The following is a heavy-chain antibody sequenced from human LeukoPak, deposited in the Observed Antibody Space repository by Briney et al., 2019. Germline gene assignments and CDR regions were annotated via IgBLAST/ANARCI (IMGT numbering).Heavy chain of an antibody. V-gene: IGHV4-34*01. J-gene: IGHJ5*02. D-gene: IGHD3-10*01. Sequence: SETLSLTCAVYGGSFSGYYWSWIRQPPGKGLEWIGEINHSGSTNYNPSLKSRVTISVDTSKNQFSLKLSSVTAADTAVYHCARHGRGAVTMVRGVITNWFDPWGQGTLVTVSS. CDR2: INHSGST. CDR3: ARHGRGAVTMVRGVITNWFDP. CDR1: GGSFSGYY.